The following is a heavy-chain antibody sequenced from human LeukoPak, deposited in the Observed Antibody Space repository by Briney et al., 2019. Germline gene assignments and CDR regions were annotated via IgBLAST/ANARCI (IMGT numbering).Heavy chain of an antibody. CDR2: IYTSGST. V-gene: IGHV4-4*09. D-gene: IGHD6-19*01. J-gene: IGHJ5*02. Sequence: PSETLSLACTVSGGSISSYYWSWIRQPPGKGLEWIGYIYTSGSTNYNPSLKSRVTISVDTSKNQFSLKLSSVTAADTAVYYCARGYSSGWFLDWFDPWGQGTLVTVSS. CDR3: ARGYSSGWFLDWFDP. CDR1: GGSISSYY.